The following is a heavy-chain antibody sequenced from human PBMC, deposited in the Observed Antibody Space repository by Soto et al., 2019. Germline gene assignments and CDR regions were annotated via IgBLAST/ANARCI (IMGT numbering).Heavy chain of an antibody. CDR2: IKSKTDGGTT. CDR3: STTNSTSWYVGFDP. J-gene: IGHJ5*02. V-gene: IGHV3-15*01. Sequence: EVQLVESGGGLVKPGGSVRLSCAASGFTFSNAWMSWVRQAPGKGLEWVGRIKSKTDGGTTDYAAPVKGRFTISRDDSKTTLYLQINRPKTADTVMYYLSTTNSTSWYVGFDPWGQGTLVTASS. D-gene: IGHD6-13*01. CDR1: GFTFSNAW.